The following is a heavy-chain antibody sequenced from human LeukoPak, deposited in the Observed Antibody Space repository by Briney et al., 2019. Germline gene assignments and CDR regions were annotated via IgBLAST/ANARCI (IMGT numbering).Heavy chain of an antibody. Sequence: GGSLRLSCAASGFTFSSYGMHWVRQAPGKGLEWVAVIWYDGSNKYYADSVKGRFTISRDNSKNTLYLQMNSLRAEDTAVYYCARPLVVPAAPYYYYGMDVWGQGTTVTVSS. V-gene: IGHV3-33*01. CDR3: ARPLVVPAAPYYYYGMDV. J-gene: IGHJ6*02. CDR1: GFTFSSYG. CDR2: IWYDGSNK. D-gene: IGHD2-2*01.